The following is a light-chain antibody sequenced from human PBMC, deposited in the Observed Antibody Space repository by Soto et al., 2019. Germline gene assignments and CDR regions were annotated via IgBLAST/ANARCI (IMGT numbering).Light chain of an antibody. CDR3: QKYDSAPSLT. CDR2: AAS. CDR1: QGISSY. V-gene: IGKV1-27*01. Sequence: DIQMTQSPSSLSASVGARVTITCRASQGISSYLAWYQQKPGKVPRLLIYAASTLQSGVPSRFSGSGSGTDFTLSISSLQSEDVATYYCQKYDSAPSLTFGGGTKVEI. J-gene: IGKJ4*01.